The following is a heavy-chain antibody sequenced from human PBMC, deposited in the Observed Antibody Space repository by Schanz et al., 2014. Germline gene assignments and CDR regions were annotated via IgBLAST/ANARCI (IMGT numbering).Heavy chain of an antibody. D-gene: IGHD1-20*01. CDR2: ISFDGSIK. CDR1: GFTFSNYA. J-gene: IGHJ4*02. Sequence: VQLVESGGGLIQPGGSLRLSCAVSGFTFSNYAMHWVRQAPGKGLDWVAVISFDGSIKYHADSVKGRFTISRDNSKNTLYLQMNSLRTEDTAVYYCATAVRVTGFDYWGQGTLVTVSS. V-gene: IGHV3-30*04. CDR3: ATAVRVTGFDY.